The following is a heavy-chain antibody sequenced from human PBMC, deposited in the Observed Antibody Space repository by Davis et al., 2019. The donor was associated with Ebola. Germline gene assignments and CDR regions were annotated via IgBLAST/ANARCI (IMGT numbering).Heavy chain of an antibody. CDR2: IYYSGST. V-gene: IGHV4-38-2*02. Sequence: GSLRLSCTVSGYSISSGYYWGWIRQPPGKGLEWLGSIYYSGSTYYHPSLKSRVTISVDTSKNQFSLKLSSVTAADTAVYYCAGGGEYYYGSGSPWGQGTPVTVSS. D-gene: IGHD3-10*01. CDR3: AGGGEYYYGSGSP. J-gene: IGHJ5*02. CDR1: GYSISSGYY.